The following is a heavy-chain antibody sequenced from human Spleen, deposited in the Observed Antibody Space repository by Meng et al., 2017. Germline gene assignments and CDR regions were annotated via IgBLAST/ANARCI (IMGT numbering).Heavy chain of an antibody. J-gene: IGHJ4*02. CDR3: ASESGSYSLDY. Sequence: GESLKISCAASEFPFSGYAMSWVRQAPGKGLEWVSGISGSGANTYYADAVKGRFTISRDNSKNTLYLQMNSLRAEDTAVYYCASESGSYSLDYWGQGTLVTVSS. CDR1: EFPFSGYA. D-gene: IGHD1-26*01. V-gene: IGHV3-23*01. CDR2: ISGSGANT.